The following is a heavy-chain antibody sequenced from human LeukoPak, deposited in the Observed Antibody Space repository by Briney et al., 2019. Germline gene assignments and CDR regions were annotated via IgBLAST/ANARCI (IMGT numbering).Heavy chain of an antibody. CDR2: ITGSSRST. CDR3: PKATPLTAYRPGWSGNSFDS. D-gene: IGHD6-19*01. V-gene: IGHV3-23*01. CDR1: GFTFSSYA. J-gene: IGHJ4*02. Sequence: PGGSLRLSCAASGFTFSSYAMSWIRQAPGKGLEWVSTITGSSRSTYYADSVRGRFTISRDNSKNTLYLQLNSLTAEDTAVYYRPKATPLTAYRPGWSGNSFDSWGQGTLVTVSS.